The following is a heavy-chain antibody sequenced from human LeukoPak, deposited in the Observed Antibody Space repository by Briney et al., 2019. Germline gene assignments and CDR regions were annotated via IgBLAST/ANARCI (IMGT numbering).Heavy chain of an antibody. Sequence: ASVKVSCKVSGYTLTELSMHWVRQAPGKGPEWRGGFDPEDGETIYAQKFQGRVTMTEDTSTDTAYMELSSLRSEDTAVYYCATDRTIFGVVPIWGQGTTVTVSS. CDR1: GYTLTELS. J-gene: IGHJ6*02. V-gene: IGHV1-24*01. CDR3: ATDRTIFGVVPI. CDR2: FDPEDGET. D-gene: IGHD3-3*01.